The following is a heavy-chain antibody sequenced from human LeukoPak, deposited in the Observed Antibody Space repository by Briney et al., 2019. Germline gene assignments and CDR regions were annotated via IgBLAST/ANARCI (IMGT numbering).Heavy chain of an antibody. CDR2: ISAYNGNT. CDR1: GYTFTNYG. V-gene: IGHV1-18*04. J-gene: IGHJ4*02. D-gene: IGHD3-10*01. CDR3: ARDTNMVRRVHYFDY. Sequence: ASVKVSCKASGYTFTNYGFTWVRQAPGQGLEWMGWISAYNGNTNYAQKLQGRVTVTTDTSTSTAYMELRSLRSDDTAVYYCARDTNMVRRVHYFDYWGRGTLVTVSS.